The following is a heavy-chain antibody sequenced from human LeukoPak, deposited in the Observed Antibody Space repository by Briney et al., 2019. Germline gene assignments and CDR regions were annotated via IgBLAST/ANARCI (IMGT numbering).Heavy chain of an antibody. CDR1: GYTFTSYG. V-gene: IGHV1-18*01. CDR3: ARVPSHYYDSSGYYYGWYFDL. Sequence: ASVKVSCKASGYTFTSYGISWVRQAPGQGLEWMGWISAYNGNTNYAQKLQGRVTMTTDTSTSTAYMELRSLRSDDTAVYYCARVPSHYYDSSGYYYGWYFDLWGRGTLVTVSS. D-gene: IGHD3-22*01. J-gene: IGHJ2*01. CDR2: ISAYNGNT.